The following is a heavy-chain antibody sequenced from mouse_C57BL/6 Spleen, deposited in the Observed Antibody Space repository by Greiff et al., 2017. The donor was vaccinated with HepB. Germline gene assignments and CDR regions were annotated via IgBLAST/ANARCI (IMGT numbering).Heavy chain of an antibody. V-gene: IGHV1-64*01. Sequence: QVQLQQPGAELVMPGASVKLSCKASGYTFTSYWMHWVKQRPGQGLEWIGMIHPNSGSTNYNEKFKSKATLTVDKSSSTAYMQLSSLTSEDSAVYYCAKEITTVVAGFDYWGQGTTLTVSS. CDR2: IHPNSGST. CDR3: AKEITTVVAGFDY. CDR1: GYTFTSYW. J-gene: IGHJ2*01. D-gene: IGHD1-1*01.